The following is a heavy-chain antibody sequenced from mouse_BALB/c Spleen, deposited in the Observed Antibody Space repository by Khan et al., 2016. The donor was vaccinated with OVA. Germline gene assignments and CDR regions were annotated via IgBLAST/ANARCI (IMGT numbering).Heavy chain of an antibody. V-gene: IGHV5-9-1*01. D-gene: IGHD1-2*01. J-gene: IGHJ3*01. CDR3: ARHNYGPFAY. Sequence: EVVLVESGGDLVKPGGSLKLSCAASGFTFSTYAMSWVRRTPDKRLEWVASINTGGDYIYYPDSVKGRFTISRDNVKNTLYLQMSSLRSEDTAMYYCARHNYGPFAYWGQGTLVTVSA. CDR2: INTGGDYI. CDR1: GFTFSTYA.